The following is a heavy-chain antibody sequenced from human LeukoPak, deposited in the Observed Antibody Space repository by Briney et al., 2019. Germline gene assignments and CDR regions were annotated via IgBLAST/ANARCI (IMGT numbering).Heavy chain of an antibody. Sequence: AAVKVSCKASGYTFTVYHLYWVRQAPGQGLEWMGWISPDNGGTNYAQKFQGRVTMTRDPSSTTAYMEMTRLTSADTAVYYCARVGYYGSGTFGYWGQGAQFSVFS. CDR3: ARVGYYGSGTFGY. CDR2: ISPDNGGT. J-gene: IGHJ4*02. D-gene: IGHD3-10*01. CDR1: GYTFTVYH. V-gene: IGHV1-2*02.